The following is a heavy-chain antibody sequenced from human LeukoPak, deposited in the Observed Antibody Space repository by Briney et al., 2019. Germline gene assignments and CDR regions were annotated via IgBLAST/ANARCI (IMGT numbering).Heavy chain of an antibody. J-gene: IGHJ4*02. CDR2: ISVYNGNT. D-gene: IGHD1-26*01. CDR1: GYTFTKYG. CDR3: ATDQRELPGDY. V-gene: IGHV1-18*01. Sequence: GASVKVSCKASGYTFTKYGINWVRQAPGQGLEWMGLISVYNGNTKYAQKFQGRVTMTTDTSTSTAYMELRSLRSDDTAVYYCATDQRELPGDYWGQGTLVTVSS.